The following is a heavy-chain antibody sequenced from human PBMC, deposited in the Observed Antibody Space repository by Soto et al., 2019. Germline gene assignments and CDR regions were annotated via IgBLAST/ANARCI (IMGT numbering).Heavy chain of an antibody. J-gene: IGHJ4*02. Sequence: SETLSLTCTVSGGSISSYYWSWIRQPPGKGLEWIGYIYYSGSTNYNPSLKSRVTISVDTSKNQFSLKLSSVTAADTAVYYCAYSGYDFSFDYWGQGTLVTVSS. V-gene: IGHV4-59*01. CDR3: AYSGYDFSFDY. CDR2: IYYSGST. D-gene: IGHD5-12*01. CDR1: GGSISSYY.